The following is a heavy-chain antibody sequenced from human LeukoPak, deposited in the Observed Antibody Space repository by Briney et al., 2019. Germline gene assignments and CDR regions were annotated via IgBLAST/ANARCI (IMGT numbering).Heavy chain of an antibody. D-gene: IGHD4-17*01. J-gene: IGHJ4*02. V-gene: IGHV1-24*01. CDR1: GYTLTELS. Sequence: ASVKVSCKVSGYTLTELSMHWVRQAPGKGLEWMGGFDPEDGETIYAQKFKGRVTMTEDTSTDTAYMELSSLRSEDTAVYYCATVDYGDYSYDYWGQGTLVTVSS. CDR3: ATVDYGDYSYDY. CDR2: FDPEDGET.